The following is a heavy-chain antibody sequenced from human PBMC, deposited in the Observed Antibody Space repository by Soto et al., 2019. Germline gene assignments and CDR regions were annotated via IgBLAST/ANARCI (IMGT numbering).Heavy chain of an antibody. J-gene: IGHJ6*02. CDR1: GGSISSYY. D-gene: IGHD3-10*01. CDR3: ARGPRGYVYYHGMDV. Sequence: KSSETLSLTCTVSGGSISSYYVRWIRQSAGKGLEWIGRIDTSGTTNYNPSLKSRVTMSVDASKNHFSLNLSSVTAADTAVYYCARGPRGYVYYHGMDVWGQGTTVTVSS. CDR2: IDTSGTT. V-gene: IGHV4-4*07.